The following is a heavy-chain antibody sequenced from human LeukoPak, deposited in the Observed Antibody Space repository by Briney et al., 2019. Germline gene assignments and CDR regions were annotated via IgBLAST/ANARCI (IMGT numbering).Heavy chain of an antibody. CDR2: IHSGGRT. Sequence: PGGSLRLSCAASGFTVSSNYINWVRQAPGKGLEWVSVIHSGGRTFYADSVKGRFTISRDNSKNTLYLQMNSLRAEDTAVYYCARDYGDYYYYYYGMDVWGQGTTVTVSS. CDR1: GFTVSSNY. CDR3: ARDYGDYYYYYYGMDV. J-gene: IGHJ6*02. V-gene: IGHV3-53*01. D-gene: IGHD4-17*01.